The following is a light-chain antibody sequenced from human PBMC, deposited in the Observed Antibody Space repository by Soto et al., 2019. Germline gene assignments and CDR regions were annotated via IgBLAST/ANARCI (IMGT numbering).Light chain of an antibody. V-gene: IGKV1-39*01. CDR3: QQYNKWPQT. CDR2: AAS. Sequence: DVQMTQSPSSLSASVGDRVTITCRASQRVNNYLNWYQLKPGKAPKLLIYAASSLEIGVPSRFGGSGSGTEFTLTISSLQSEDLAVYHCQQYNKWPQTFGQGTRWIS. J-gene: IGKJ1*01. CDR1: QRVNNY.